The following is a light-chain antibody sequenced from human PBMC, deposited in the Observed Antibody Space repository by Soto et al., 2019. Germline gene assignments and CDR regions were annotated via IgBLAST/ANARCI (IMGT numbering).Light chain of an antibody. CDR3: LKYDSAPWT. V-gene: IGKV1-27*01. Sequence: IQMTQSPSSLSASVGDRVIITCRASQGNGNSLAWYQQKAGRVPKLLMHSASTLLSGVPSRFSGSGSGTDFTLTISSLQHEDVATYYCLKYDSAPWTFGQGTKVEIK. CDR2: SAS. J-gene: IGKJ1*01. CDR1: QGNGNS.